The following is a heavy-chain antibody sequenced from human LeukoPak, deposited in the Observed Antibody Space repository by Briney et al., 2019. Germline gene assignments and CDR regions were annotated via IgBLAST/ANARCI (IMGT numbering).Heavy chain of an antibody. CDR1: GYTFTDYY. J-gene: IGHJ6*03. V-gene: IGHV1-2*02. CDR3: AKDRYGDYEAPFHYYMDA. Sequence: ASMKVSCKASGYTFTDYYVDWVRQAPEQGLEWMGWINPNSGVTNYAQKLQGRVTITRDTSIDTAYMQLSRLRSDDTAVYYCAKDRYGDYEAPFHYYMDAWGRGTTVTVSS. D-gene: IGHD5-12*01. CDR2: INPNSGVT.